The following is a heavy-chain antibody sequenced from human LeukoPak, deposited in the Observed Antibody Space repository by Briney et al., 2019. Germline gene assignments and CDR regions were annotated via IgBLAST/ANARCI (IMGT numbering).Heavy chain of an antibody. CDR2: MSPSGTT. CDR3: ARGQDDRSGTFDY. CDR1: GDSVSSGSYY. Sequence: SGTLSLTCTVSGDSVSSGSYYLGWIRQPPGKGLDWIAYMSPSGTTNYNPSLKSRVTTSVDTSRTQFSLRLSSVTAADTAVYYCARGQDDRSGTFDYWGQGTLVTVSS. V-gene: IGHV4-61*01. D-gene: IGHD3-22*01. J-gene: IGHJ4*02.